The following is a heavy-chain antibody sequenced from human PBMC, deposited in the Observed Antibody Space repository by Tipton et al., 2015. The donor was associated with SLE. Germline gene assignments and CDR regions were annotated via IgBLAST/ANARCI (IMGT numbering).Heavy chain of an antibody. Sequence: QSGAEVKKPGASVKVSCKASGYTFTGYYMHWVRQAPGQGLEWMGWINPNSGGTNYAQKFQGRVTMTRDTSISTAYMELSRLRSDVTAVYYCARGGGGYYCSGSYYIYWGQGTLVTVSS. V-gene: IGHV1-2*02. CDR3: ARGGGGYYCSGSYYIY. CDR1: GYTFTGYY. J-gene: IGHJ4*02. D-gene: IGHD3-10*01. CDR2: INPNSGGT.